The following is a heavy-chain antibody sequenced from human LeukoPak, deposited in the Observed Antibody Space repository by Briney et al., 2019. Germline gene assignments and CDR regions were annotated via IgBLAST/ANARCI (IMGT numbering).Heavy chain of an antibody. CDR3: AKDSRYYDSSGYYYYYYMDV. J-gene: IGHJ6*03. Sequence: AGGSLRLSCAASGFTFDDYAMHWVRQAPGKGLEWVSLISWDGGSTYYADSVKGRFTISRDNSKNSLYLQMNSLRAEDTALYYCAKDSRYYDSSGYYYYYYMDVWGKGTTVTVSS. V-gene: IGHV3-43D*03. CDR1: GFTFDDYA. D-gene: IGHD3-22*01. CDR2: ISWDGGST.